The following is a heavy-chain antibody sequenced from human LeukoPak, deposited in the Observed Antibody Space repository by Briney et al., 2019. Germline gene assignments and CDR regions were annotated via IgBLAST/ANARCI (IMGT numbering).Heavy chain of an antibody. Sequence: GGSLRLSCAASGFTFSTYSMNWVRQAPGKGLEWISYITRSSNTIHYADSVKGRFTVSRDNAKNSLSLQTNSLRAEDTAVYYCARVYTSGYSLDYWGQGTLVTVSS. CDR2: ITRSSNTI. CDR3: ARVYTSGYSLDY. CDR1: GFTFSTYS. J-gene: IGHJ4*02. D-gene: IGHD3-22*01. V-gene: IGHV3-48*04.